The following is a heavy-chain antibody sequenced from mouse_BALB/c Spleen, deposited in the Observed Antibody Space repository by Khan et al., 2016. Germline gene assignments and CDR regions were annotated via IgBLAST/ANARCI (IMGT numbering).Heavy chain of an antibody. CDR2: IPYSGST. CDR1: GYSITSHYS. J-gene: IGHJ2*01. CDR3: ATGSSGYWYYVDC. V-gene: IGHV3-1*02. D-gene: IGHD3-1*01. Sequence: EVQLQESGPDLVKPSQSISLTCTVTGYSITSHYSWHWIRHFPGNKVQWMGYIPYSGSTISNPSLKSRTSITRDPSKNRFFLQLNSVTSEDTATYYCATGSSGYWYYVDCWGQGTTLTVSS.